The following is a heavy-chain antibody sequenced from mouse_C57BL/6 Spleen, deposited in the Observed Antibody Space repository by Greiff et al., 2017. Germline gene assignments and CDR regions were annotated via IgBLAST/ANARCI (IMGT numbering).Heavy chain of an antibody. CDR2: ISSGSSNI. J-gene: IGHJ2*01. D-gene: IGHD3-2*02. V-gene: IGHV5-17*01. Sequence: EVQVVESGGGLVKPGGSLKLSCAASGFTFSDYGMHWVRQAPEKGLEWVAYISSGSSNIYYAYTVKGRFTISRDNSKNTLFLQMTSLRSEDTAMYYCTSQATDYWGQGTTLTVSS. CDR1: GFTFSDYG. CDR3: TSQATDY.